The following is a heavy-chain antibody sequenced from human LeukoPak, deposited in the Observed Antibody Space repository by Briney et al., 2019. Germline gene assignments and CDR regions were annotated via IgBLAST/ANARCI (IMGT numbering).Heavy chain of an antibody. V-gene: IGHV1-46*01. D-gene: IGHD3-10*01. CDR1: GYTFTSYG. CDR3: ARDQGSTLDY. Sequence: VASVKVSCKASGYTFTSYGISWVRQAPGQGLEWMGIINPRGGSTSFAQKFQGRVTMTRDMSTSTVYMELSSLRSEDTAVYYCARDQGSTLDYWGQGTLVTVSS. CDR2: INPRGGST. J-gene: IGHJ4*02.